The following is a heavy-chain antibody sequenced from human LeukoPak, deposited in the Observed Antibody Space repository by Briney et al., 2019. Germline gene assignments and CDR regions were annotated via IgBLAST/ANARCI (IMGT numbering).Heavy chain of an antibody. CDR2: IYYSGST. V-gene: IGHV4-59*08. J-gene: IGHJ3*02. CDR3: ARQSSSYAFDI. CDR1: GASISSYY. D-gene: IGHD6-13*01. Sequence: SETLSLTCTVSGASISSYYWSWIRQPPGKGLEWIGYIYYSGSTNYNPSLKSRVTISVDTSKNQFSLKLSSVTAADTAVYYCARQSSSYAFDIWGQGTMVTVSS.